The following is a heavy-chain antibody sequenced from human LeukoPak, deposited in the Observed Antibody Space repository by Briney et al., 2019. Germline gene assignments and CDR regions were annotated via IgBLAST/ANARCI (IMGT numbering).Heavy chain of an antibody. V-gene: IGHV4-59*01. CDR3: ARGYSYSSPYYMDV. CDR1: GGSISSYY. J-gene: IGHJ6*03. Sequence: SETLSLTCTVSGGSISSYYWSWIRQPPGKGLEWIGYVYYSGSTNSNPSLKSRVTISVDTSKNQFSLKLSSVTAADTAVYYCARGYSYSSPYYMDVWGKGTTVTVSS. D-gene: IGHD5-18*01. CDR2: VYYSGST.